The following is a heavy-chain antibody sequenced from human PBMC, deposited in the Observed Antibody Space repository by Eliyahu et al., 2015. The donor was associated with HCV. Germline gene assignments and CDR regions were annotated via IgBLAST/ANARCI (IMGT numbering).Heavy chain of an antibody. CDR2: IDWDDYK. J-gene: IGHJ4*02. Sequence: QVTLKESGPALVKPTQTLTLTCTFSGFSVTTSGMRASWIRQPPGKALEWLARIDWDDYKFYSTPLKTRLTISKDTSKNQVVLTMTNMDPVDTATYYCALDSRGSLEFDYWGQGTLVTVSS. V-gene: IGHV2-70*04. CDR3: ALDSRGSLEFDY. CDR1: GFSVTTSGMR. D-gene: IGHD3-22*01.